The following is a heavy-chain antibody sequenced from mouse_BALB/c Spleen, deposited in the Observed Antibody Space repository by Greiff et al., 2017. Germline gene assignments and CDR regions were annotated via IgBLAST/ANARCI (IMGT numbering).Heavy chain of an antibody. CDR3: ARDLVY. D-gene: IGHD1-1*02. J-gene: IGHJ2*01. V-gene: IGHV5-17*02. Sequence: EVNVVESGGGLVQPGGSRKLSCAASGFTFSSFGMHWVRQAPEKGLEWVAYISSGSSTIYYADTVKGRFTISRDNPKNTLFLQMTSLRSEDTAMYYCARDLVYWGQGTTLTVSS. CDR1: GFTFSSFG. CDR2: ISSGSSTI.